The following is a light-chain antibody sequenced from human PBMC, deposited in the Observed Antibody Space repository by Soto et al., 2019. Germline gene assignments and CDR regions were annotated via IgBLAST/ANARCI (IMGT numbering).Light chain of an antibody. CDR2: DAS. J-gene: IGKJ1*01. CDR1: QSVSSY. V-gene: IGKV3-11*01. CDR3: QRRSNWPRT. Sequence: EIVLTQSPATLSLSPGERATLSCRASQSVSSYLAWYQQKPGQAPRLLIYDASNRATGIPARFSGSGSGTDFTLTISSLEPEDFADYYCQRRSNWPRTFGQGTKVEI.